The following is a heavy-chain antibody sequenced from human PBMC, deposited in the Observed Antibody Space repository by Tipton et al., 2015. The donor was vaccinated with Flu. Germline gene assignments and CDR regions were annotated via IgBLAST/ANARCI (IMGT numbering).Heavy chain of an antibody. CDR2: ITGSGVDR. CDR3: AFSRTGESFYLAH. CDR1: GFIFKNYA. D-gene: IGHD3-10*01. V-gene: IGHV3-23*01. Sequence: SLRLSCVISGFIFKNYAMNWVRQAPGKGLQWVSDITGSGVDRNYVDSVRGRFTVSRDNSKNTLYLQMNSLRVDDAAVYYCAFSRTGESFYLAHWGQGTLVPVSS. J-gene: IGHJ4*02.